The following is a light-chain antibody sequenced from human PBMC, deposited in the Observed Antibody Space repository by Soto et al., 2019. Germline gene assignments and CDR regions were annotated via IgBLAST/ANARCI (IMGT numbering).Light chain of an antibody. J-gene: IGKJ1*01. Sequence: EIVLTQSPVTLSLSPGERATLSCRASQSVGTYLAWYQQKPGQAPRLIIYDASSRATGIPARFSGSGSGTDFTLTISSIAPEDCAVYFCQQRTNWPPWTFGQGTKVEIK. CDR2: DAS. V-gene: IGKV3-11*01. CDR1: QSVGTY. CDR3: QQRTNWPPWT.